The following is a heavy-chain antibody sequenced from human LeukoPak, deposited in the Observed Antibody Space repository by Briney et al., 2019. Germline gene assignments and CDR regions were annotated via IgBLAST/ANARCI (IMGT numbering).Heavy chain of an antibody. CDR3: ARDRSSGWYYVDY. D-gene: IGHD6-19*01. CDR2: VDNAGNT. CDR1: GGSLSDYY. Sequence: SETLSLTCTVSGGSLSDYYWNWVRQAPGKGLEWIGYVDNAGNTNFNPSLKSRVSIVVDTSKSQFSLELTSVTAADTATYYCARDRSSGWYYVDYWGQGTLVTVSS. V-gene: IGHV4-4*08. J-gene: IGHJ4*02.